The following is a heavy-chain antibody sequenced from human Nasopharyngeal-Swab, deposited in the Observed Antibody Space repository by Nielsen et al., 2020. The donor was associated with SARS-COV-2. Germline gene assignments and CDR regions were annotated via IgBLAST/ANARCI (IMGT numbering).Heavy chain of an antibody. Sequence: GASLQISCAAPGFTFRSYAMGWARQAPGKGLEWVSGISGGGGSTYYADSVKGRFTISRDNYNSKNTVDLQMNSLRAEDTAVYYCARFPRYDLYSFQSEYFQNWGQGTLVTVSS. CDR1: GFTFRSYA. V-gene: IGHV3-23*01. J-gene: IGHJ1*01. CDR3: ARFPRYDLYSFQSEYFQN. CDR2: ISGGGGST. D-gene: IGHD3-3*01.